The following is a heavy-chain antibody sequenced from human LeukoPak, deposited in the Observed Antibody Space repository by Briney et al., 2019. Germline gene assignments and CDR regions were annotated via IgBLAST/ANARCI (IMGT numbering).Heavy chain of an antibody. Sequence: ASVKVSCKATGYTFTSYDINWVRQATGQALEWMGWMNPNSGKTGYAQTFQGRITMTRNTSISTAYMELSSLRSEDTALYYCVREVFFQFDYWGQGAPVTVSS. CDR1: GYTFTSYD. J-gene: IGHJ4*02. V-gene: IGHV1-8*01. CDR3: VREVFFQFDY. CDR2: MNPNSGKT.